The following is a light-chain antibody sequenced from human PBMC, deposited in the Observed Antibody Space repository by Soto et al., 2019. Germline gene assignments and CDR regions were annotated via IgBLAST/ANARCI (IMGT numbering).Light chain of an antibody. V-gene: IGLV2-23*01. CDR2: EGI. CDR1: SSTVGGFNV. Sequence: QSALTQPASVSGSPGQSITISCTGTSSTVGGFNVVSWYQQHPGKAPKVIIYEGIKRPSGVSNRFSGSNSGSTASLTISGLQAEDEADYYCCSYVGETHYVFGTGTKSPS. J-gene: IGLJ1*01. CDR3: CSYVGETHYV.